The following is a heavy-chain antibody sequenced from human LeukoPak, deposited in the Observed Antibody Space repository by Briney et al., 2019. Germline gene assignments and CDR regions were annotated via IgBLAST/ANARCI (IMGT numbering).Heavy chain of an antibody. Sequence: ASVKVSCKASGYTFTVYYIHWVRQAPGQGLERMGWINPNSGGTNYAQNFQGRVTMTRDTSTSTAYMELSRLRSDDSAVYYCARRLGAGTTLGYWGQGTLVTVSS. V-gene: IGHV1-2*02. CDR2: INPNSGGT. CDR3: ARRLGAGTTLGY. CDR1: GYTFTVYY. J-gene: IGHJ4*02. D-gene: IGHD1-1*01.